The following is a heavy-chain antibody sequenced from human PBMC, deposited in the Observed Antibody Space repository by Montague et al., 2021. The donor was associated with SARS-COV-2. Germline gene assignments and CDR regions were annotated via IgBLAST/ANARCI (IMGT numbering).Heavy chain of an antibody. J-gene: IGHJ4*02. Sequence: SETLSLTCAVSGGSFSTYYWSWIRQPPEKGLEWIGEINQSGRTNNNPSLKSRVIISVDTTKNQFSLKLSSVTAADTAVYYCARRGSSVWGVSVRSELDYWGQGTLVTVSS. D-gene: IGHD3-10*01. CDR2: INQSGRT. V-gene: IGHV4-34*01. CDR3: ARRGSSVWGVSVRSELDY. CDR1: GGSFSTYY.